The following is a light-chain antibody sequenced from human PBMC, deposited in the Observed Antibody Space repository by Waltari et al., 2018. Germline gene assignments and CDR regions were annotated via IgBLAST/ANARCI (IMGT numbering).Light chain of an antibody. CDR3: QSYDSSLSGSV. J-gene: IGLJ3*02. V-gene: IGLV2-8*01. Sequence: QSALTQPPSASGSPGQSVTISCTGTSSGVGVYNSVSWSQQHPGKAPQLMLYEVTRRPSGVPDRFSGSKSGTSASLAITGLQAEDEADYYCQSYDSSLSGSVFGGGTKLTVL. CDR2: EVT. CDR1: SSGVGVYNS.